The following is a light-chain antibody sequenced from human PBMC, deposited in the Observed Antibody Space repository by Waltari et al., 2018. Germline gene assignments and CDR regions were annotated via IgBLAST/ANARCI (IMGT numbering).Light chain of an antibody. CDR2: AAS. CDR1: KSISSY. V-gene: IGKV1-39*01. CDR3: QPSYSTPPT. J-gene: IGKJ2*01. Sequence: DIQMTQSPSSLSASVGDRATMTCRASKSISSYLTWYQQKPGKAPKLLIYAASSLQSGGPSRFSGSGSGTDFTLTISSLQPEDFATYYCQPSYSTPPTFGQGTELEI.